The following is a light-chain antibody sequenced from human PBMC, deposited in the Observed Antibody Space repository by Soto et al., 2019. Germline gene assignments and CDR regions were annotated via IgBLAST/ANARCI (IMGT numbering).Light chain of an antibody. CDR3: SLYTSSSTYV. V-gene: IGLV2-18*01. Sequence: QSDLTQPPSVSGSPGQSVTSSCTGTSSDVGSYNRVFWYQQPPGTAPKVMIYEVSNRPSGVPDRSSGSKSGNTASLTISGLQAEDEADYYCSLYTSSSTYVFGTGTKVTVL. CDR1: SSDVGSYNR. J-gene: IGLJ1*01. CDR2: EVS.